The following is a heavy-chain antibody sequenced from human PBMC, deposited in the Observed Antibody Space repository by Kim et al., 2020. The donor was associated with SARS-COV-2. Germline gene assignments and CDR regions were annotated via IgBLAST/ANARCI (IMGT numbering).Heavy chain of an antibody. Sequence: GGSLRLSCAASGFTFSSYAMSWVRQAPGKGLEWVSAISGSGGSTYYADSVKGRFTISRDNSKNTLYLQMNSLRAEDTAVYYCAKSPAVVRGVIITHYFDYWGQGTLVTVSS. CDR3: AKSPAVVRGVIITHYFDY. CDR2: ISGSGGST. V-gene: IGHV3-23*01. J-gene: IGHJ4*02. D-gene: IGHD3-10*01. CDR1: GFTFSSYA.